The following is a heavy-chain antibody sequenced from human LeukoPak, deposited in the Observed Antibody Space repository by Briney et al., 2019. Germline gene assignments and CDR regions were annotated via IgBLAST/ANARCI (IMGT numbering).Heavy chain of an antibody. CDR3: VRGRGSYGWFDP. V-gene: IGHV3-74*01. CDR1: GFTSSSYW. J-gene: IGHJ5*02. CDR2: ISGDGTAR. Sequence: GGSLRLSCAASGFTSSSYWMHWVRQVPGKGLVWVSRISGDGTARNYADSVKGRLTISRDDAKNTVDLQMNSLRGEDTAVYYCVRGRGSYGWFDPWGQGTLVTVSS. D-gene: IGHD3-10*01.